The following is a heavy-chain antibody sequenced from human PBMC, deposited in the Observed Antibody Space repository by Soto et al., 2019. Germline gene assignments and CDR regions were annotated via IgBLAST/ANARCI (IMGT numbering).Heavy chain of an antibody. CDR2: ISYDGSNK. CDR1: GFTFSSYA. V-gene: IGHV3-30-3*01. CDR3: ARRGTTGMDWFDP. J-gene: IGHJ5*02. D-gene: IGHD1-7*01. Sequence: QVQLVESGGGVVQPGRSLRLSCAASGFTFSSYAMHWVRQAPGKGLEWVAVISYDGSNKYYADSVKGRFTNSSDNSKNTQYLQMNSLRAEDTAVYYCARRGTTGMDWFDPWGQGTLVTVSS.